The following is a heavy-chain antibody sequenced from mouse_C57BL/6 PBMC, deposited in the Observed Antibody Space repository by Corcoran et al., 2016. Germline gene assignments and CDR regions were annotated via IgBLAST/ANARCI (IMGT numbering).Heavy chain of an antibody. Sequence: EVQLQQSGPELVKPGASVKISCKASGYTFTDYYMNWVKQSHGKSLEWIGDINPNNGGTSYNQKFKGKATLTVDKSSSTAYMELRSLTSEDSAVYYCARFRPYYYGSTIKGAYWGQGTLVTVSA. CDR2: INPNNGGT. J-gene: IGHJ3*01. D-gene: IGHD1-1*01. CDR1: GYTFTDYY. V-gene: IGHV1-26*01. CDR3: ARFRPYYYGSTIKGAY.